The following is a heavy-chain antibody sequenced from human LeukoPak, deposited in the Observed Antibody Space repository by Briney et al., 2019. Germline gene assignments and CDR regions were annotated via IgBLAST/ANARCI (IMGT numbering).Heavy chain of an antibody. CDR2: ISSSSSTI. CDR3: ARDTRTGATTKFDY. V-gene: IGHV3-48*01. Sequence: GGSLRLSCAASGFTFSSYSMNWIRQAPGKGLEWVSYISSSSSTIYYADSVKGRFTISRDNAKNSLYLQMNSLRAEDTAVYYCARDTRTGATTKFDYWGQGTLVTVSS. D-gene: IGHD5-12*01. J-gene: IGHJ4*02. CDR1: GFTFSSYS.